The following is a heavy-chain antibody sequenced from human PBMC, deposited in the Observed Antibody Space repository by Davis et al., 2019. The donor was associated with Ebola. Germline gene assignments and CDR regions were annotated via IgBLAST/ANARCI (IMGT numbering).Heavy chain of an antibody. D-gene: IGHD2-15*01. CDR2: IWHDGSKK. CDR3: VVVAENVLDP. Sequence: GGSLRLSCTATGFTGGFTFSNYGMHWVRQAPGKGLEWVAVIWHDGSKKYYGESVKGRFTISRDDSRNTLYLQMDRLRNEDTAVYYCVVVAENVLDPWGQGTLVSVS. V-gene: IGHV3-33*08. CDR1: GFTFSNYG. J-gene: IGHJ5*02.